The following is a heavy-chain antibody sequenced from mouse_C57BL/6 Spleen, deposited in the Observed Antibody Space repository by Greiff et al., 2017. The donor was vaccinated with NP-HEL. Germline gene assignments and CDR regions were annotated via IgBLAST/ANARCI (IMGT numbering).Heavy chain of an antibody. Sequence: QVQLKQPGTELVKPGASVKLSCKASGYTFTSYWMHWVKQRPGQGLEWIGNINPSNGGTNYNEKFQSKATLTVDKSSSTAYMQLSSLTSEDSAVYYCARSRSSGFYFDYWGQGTTLTVSS. J-gene: IGHJ2*01. V-gene: IGHV1-53*01. D-gene: IGHD3-2*02. CDR1: GYTFTSYW. CDR2: INPSNGGT. CDR3: ARSRSSGFYFDY.